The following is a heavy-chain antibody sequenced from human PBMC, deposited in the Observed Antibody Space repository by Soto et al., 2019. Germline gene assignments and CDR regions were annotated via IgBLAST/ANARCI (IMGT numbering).Heavy chain of an antibody. CDR2: IYYIGIT. J-gene: IGHJ5*02. V-gene: IGHV4-39*01. CDR1: GGCISSSSYY. CDR3: ERQYRLFDP. Sequence: SETLSLTCTVSGGCISSSSYYWGWIRQPPGKGLEWIGSIYYIGITYYNPSLKSRVTISVDTSKNQFSVKLSSVTAADTAVYYCERQYRLFDPWGQGTLVTVSS. D-gene: IGHD2-2*01.